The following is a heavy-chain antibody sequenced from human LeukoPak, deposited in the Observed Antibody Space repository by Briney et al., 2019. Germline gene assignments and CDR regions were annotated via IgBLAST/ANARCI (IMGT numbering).Heavy chain of an antibody. CDR2: IYAGDSDT. CDR1: GYSFTSNW. V-gene: IGHV5-51*01. Sequence: GESLKISCKGSGYSFTSNWIGWVRQMPGKGLEWMGIIYAGDSDTRYSPSFQGQVTISADKSSSTVDLQWNSLKASDTAMYYCARLGTFDYWGQGTLVTVSS. J-gene: IGHJ4*02. CDR3: ARLGTFDY. D-gene: IGHD3-16*01.